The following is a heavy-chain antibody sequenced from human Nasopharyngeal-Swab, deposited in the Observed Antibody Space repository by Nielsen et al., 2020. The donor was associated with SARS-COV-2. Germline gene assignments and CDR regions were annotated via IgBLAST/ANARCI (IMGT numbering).Heavy chain of an antibody. D-gene: IGHD3-3*01. CDR2: TYYRSKWYN. J-gene: IGHJ4*02. CDR1: GDSVSSNSAA. CDR3: ARVGLRHYDFWSGYSFDY. V-gene: IGHV6-1*01. Sequence: SQSLSLTCAISGDSVSSNSAAWNWIRQSPSRGLEWLGRTYYRSKWYNDYAVSVKSRITINPDTSKNQFSLQLNSVTPEDTAVYYCARVGLRHYDFWSGYSFDYWGQGTLVTVSS.